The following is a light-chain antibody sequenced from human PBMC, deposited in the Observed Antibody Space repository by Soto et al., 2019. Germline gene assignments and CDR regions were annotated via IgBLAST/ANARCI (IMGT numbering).Light chain of an antibody. J-gene: IGKJ5*01. Sequence: IQLTQSPSFLSASVGDRVTITCRASQGLSSDLAWYQQKPGKAPKLLIYAASTFQSGVPSRFSGSGSGTEFTLTISSLQHEDLATYYCLQLNSYPITFGQGKRVELK. CDR1: QGLSSD. CDR3: LQLNSYPIT. CDR2: AAS. V-gene: IGKV1-9*01.